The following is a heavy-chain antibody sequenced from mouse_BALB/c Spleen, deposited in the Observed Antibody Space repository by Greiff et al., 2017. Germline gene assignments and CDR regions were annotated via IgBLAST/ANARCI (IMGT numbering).Heavy chain of an antibody. J-gene: IGHJ4*01. CDR3: AREGAYYAMDY. CDR2: IYPYNGGT. CDR1: GYTFTDYN. Sequence: DVQLQESGPELVKPGASVKISCKASGYTFTDYNMHWVKQSHGKSLEWIGYIYPYNGGTGYNQKFKSKATLTVDNSSSTACMELRSLTSEDSAVYYCAREGAYYAMDYWGQGTSVTVSS. V-gene: IGHV1S29*02.